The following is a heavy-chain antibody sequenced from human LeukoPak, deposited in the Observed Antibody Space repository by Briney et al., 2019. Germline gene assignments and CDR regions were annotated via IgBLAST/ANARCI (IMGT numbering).Heavy chain of an antibody. J-gene: IGHJ4*02. CDR2: ISYDGSNK. D-gene: IGHD3-10*01. CDR3: AKDVYYGSGSYSYYFDY. Sequence: GRSLRLSCAASGFTFSSYGMHWVRQAPGKGLEWVAVISYDGSNKYYADSVKGRITISRDNSKNTLYLQMNSLRAEDTAVYYCAKDVYYGSGSYSYYFDYWGQGTLVTVSS. V-gene: IGHV3-30*18. CDR1: GFTFSSYG.